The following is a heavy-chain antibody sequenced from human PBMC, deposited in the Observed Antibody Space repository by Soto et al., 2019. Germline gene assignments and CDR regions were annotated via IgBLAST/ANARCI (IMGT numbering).Heavy chain of an antibody. CDR1: GYTFTNYG. Sequence: ASVKVSCKASGYTFTNYGISWVRRAPGQGLEWMGWIYGHSGDTHYAQKFQDRVAMTIDTSTSTAFMELRSLRSDDTAVYYCARDYNYAPDYRGQGTLVTVSS. CDR3: ARDYNYAPDY. D-gene: IGHD5-12*01. CDR2: IYGHSGDT. V-gene: IGHV1-18*01. J-gene: IGHJ4*02.